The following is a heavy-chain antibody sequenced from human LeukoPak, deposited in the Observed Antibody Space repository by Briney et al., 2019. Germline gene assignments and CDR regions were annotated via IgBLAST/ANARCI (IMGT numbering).Heavy chain of an antibody. D-gene: IGHD6-19*01. Sequence: SETLSLTCSVSGGSINSDYWNWIRQPPGKGLEWIGNIYHSGSTNYNPSLKSRVTISVDTSKSQFSLKLSSVTAADTAVYYCARHRYSSGWSLEYWGQGTLVTVSS. V-gene: IGHV4-59*08. CDR2: IYHSGST. CDR1: GGSINSDY. CDR3: ARHRYSSGWSLEY. J-gene: IGHJ4*02.